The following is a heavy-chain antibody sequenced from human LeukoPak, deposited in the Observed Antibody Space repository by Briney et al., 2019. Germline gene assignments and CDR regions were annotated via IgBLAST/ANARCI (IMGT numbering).Heavy chain of an antibody. V-gene: IGHV3-30*19. Sequence: GSLRLSCAASGFTFSSYGMHWVHQAPGKGLEWVAVISNDGSKIYYTDSVRGRFTISRDNPKNTLYLQMNSLSTDDTALYYCAQDRGGEQQLIQGFAYWGQGTLVTVSS. J-gene: IGHJ4*02. D-gene: IGHD6-13*01. CDR3: AQDRGGEQQLIQGFAY. CDR1: GFTFSSYG. CDR2: ISNDGSKI.